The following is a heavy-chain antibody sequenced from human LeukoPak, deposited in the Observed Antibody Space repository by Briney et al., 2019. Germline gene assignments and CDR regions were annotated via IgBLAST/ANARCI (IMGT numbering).Heavy chain of an antibody. V-gene: IGHV4-59*01. CDR2: IYYSGST. J-gene: IGHJ5*02. D-gene: IGHD3-10*01. Sequence: SETLSLTCTVSGGSISSYYWSWIRRPPGKGLEWIGYIYYSGSTNYNPSLKSRVTISVDTSKNQFSLKLSSVTAADTAVYYCARGHYGSGSGPNWFDPWGQGTLVTVSS. CDR1: GGSISSYY. CDR3: ARGHYGSGSGPNWFDP.